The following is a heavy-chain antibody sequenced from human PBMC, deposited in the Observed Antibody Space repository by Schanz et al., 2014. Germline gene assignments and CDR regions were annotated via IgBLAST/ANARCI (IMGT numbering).Heavy chain of an antibody. V-gene: IGHV4-39*01. J-gene: IGHJ4*02. CDR1: GGSISSIGFY. D-gene: IGHD3-3*01. CDR2: MYYSGST. Sequence: QLQLQESGPGLVNPSETLSLTCTVSGGSISSIGFYWGWIRQPPGKGLEWIGRMYYSGSTYYNPSLKGGVPISGPPSKNRFSRKRAFVPAAETAVYYCARLSAIFGVVTTYYFDYWGQGTLVTVSS. CDR3: ARLSAIFGVVTTYYFDY.